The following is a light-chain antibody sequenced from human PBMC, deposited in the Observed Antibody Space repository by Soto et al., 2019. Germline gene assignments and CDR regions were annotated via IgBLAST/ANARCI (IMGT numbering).Light chain of an antibody. Sequence: DIQMTQSPSSVSASVGDRVTITCRASQGISSWLAWYQQKPGTAPKLLIYAASTLQSGVPSRFSGSGSGTDFPLAISRPQPEGFASYYCQAASRFPLTFGGGTKVEIK. CDR2: AAS. V-gene: IGKV1-12*01. CDR1: QGISSW. CDR3: QAASRFPLT. J-gene: IGKJ4*01.